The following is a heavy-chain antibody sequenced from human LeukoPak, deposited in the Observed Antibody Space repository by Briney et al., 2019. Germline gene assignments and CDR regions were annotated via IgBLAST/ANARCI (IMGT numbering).Heavy chain of an antibody. V-gene: IGHV3-23*01. CDR1: GFTFGNYA. Sequence: PGGSLRLSCAASGFTFGNYAMAWVRQSPGKGLEWVSCITDIGKNTYHTDSVKGRFTISRDNSKNTLSLQMNSLRVEDTAVYYCAKATQRYCTGGTCYPLDYGGQGTLVTVSS. J-gene: IGHJ4*02. CDR3: AKATQRYCTGGTCYPLDY. CDR2: ITDIGKNT. D-gene: IGHD2-8*02.